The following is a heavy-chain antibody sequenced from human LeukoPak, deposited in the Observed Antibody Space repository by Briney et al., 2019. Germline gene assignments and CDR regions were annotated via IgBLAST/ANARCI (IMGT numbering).Heavy chain of an antibody. J-gene: IGHJ4*02. CDR2: IIPIFGTA. CDR1: GGTFSSYA. V-gene: IGHV1-69*01. CDR3: ARALAYCGGDCAASFDY. Sequence: ASVKVSCKASGGTFSSYAISWVRQAPGQGLEWMGGIIPIFGTANYAQKFQGRVTLTADESTSTAYMELSSLRSEDTAAYYCARALAYCGGDCAASFDYWGQGTLVTVSS. D-gene: IGHD2-21*02.